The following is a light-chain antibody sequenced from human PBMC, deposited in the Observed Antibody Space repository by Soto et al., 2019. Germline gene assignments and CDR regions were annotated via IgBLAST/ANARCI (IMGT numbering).Light chain of an antibody. Sequence: DIQMTQSPSTLSAYVGDRVTITCRAGQSISSWLAWYQQKPGKAPKLLIYDASSLESGVPSRFSGSGSGTEFTLTISSLQPDDFATYYCQQYNSYPITFGPGTKVDIK. CDR1: QSISSW. CDR2: DAS. CDR3: QQYNSYPIT. J-gene: IGKJ3*01. V-gene: IGKV1-5*01.